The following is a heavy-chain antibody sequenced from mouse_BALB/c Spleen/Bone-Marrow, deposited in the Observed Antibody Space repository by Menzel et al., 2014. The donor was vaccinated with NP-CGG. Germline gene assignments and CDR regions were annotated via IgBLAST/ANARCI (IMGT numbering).Heavy chain of an antibody. CDR3: TRGGYDYTWFAY. D-gene: IGHD2-4*01. CDR2: IYPGDNYT. J-gene: IGHJ3*01. CDR1: GYTFTNYW. V-gene: IGHV1-63*02. Sequence: QVQLQQSGAELVRPGTSVKMSCKAAGYTFTNYWIGWVKQRSGHGLEWIGDIYPGDNYTNYNEKFKGKATLTADTSSSTAYMQLSSLTSENSAIYYCTRGGYDYTWFAYWGQGTLVTVSA.